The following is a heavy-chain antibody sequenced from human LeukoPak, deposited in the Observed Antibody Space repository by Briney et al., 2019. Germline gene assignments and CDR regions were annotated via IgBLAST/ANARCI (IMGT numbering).Heavy chain of an antibody. J-gene: IGHJ6*03. V-gene: IGHV3-21*01. D-gene: IGHD6-19*01. CDR1: GFTFSSYS. Sequence: GGSLRLSCAASGFTFSSYSMNWVRQAPGKGLEWVSSISSSSSYIYYADSVKGRFTISRDNAKNSLYLQMNSLRAEDTAVYYCARCIAVAGDPYYMDVWGKGTTVTVSS. CDR2: ISSSSSYI. CDR3: ARCIAVAGDPYYMDV.